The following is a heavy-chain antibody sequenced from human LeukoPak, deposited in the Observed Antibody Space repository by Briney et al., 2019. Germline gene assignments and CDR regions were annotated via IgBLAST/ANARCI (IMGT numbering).Heavy chain of an antibody. Sequence: GGSLRLSCAASGFTFSSYRMNWVRQAPGKGLEWVSSISSSSSYIHYADSVKGRFTVSRDNTKNSLYLQMNSLRAEDTAVYYCARDDDPIQLLPHFDYWGQGTLVTVPS. J-gene: IGHJ4*02. V-gene: IGHV3-21*01. CDR2: ISSSSSYI. CDR1: GFTFSSYR. D-gene: IGHD5-18*01. CDR3: ARDDDPIQLLPHFDY.